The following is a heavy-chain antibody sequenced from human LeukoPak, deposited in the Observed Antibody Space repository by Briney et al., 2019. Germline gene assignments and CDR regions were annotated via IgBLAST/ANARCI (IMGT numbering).Heavy chain of an antibody. J-gene: IGHJ4*02. CDR1: GFTFSSYS. CDR2: ISSSSSYI. D-gene: IGHD6-6*01. V-gene: IGHV3-21*01. CDR3: ARDLAARGDY. Sequence: SGGSLRLSRAPSGFTFSSYSMNWVRQAPGKGLEWVSSISSSSSYIYYVDSVRGRFTISRDNAKNSLYLQMSSLRAEDTAVYYCARDLAARGDYWGQGTLVTVSP.